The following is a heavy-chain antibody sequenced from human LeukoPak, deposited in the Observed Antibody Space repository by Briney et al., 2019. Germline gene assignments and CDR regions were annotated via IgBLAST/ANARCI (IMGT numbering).Heavy chain of an antibody. D-gene: IGHD4-17*01. V-gene: IGHV3-30*18. J-gene: IGHJ3*02. Sequence: GRSLRLSCAASGFTFDSYGMHWVRQAPGKGLEWVAVISHDGSNKYYVDSVKGRFTISRDNSKNTLYLQMNSLRPEDTAVYYCAKDRTYDYGTYDAFDIWGPGTMVTVSS. CDR1: GFTFDSYG. CDR2: ISHDGSNK. CDR3: AKDRTYDYGTYDAFDI.